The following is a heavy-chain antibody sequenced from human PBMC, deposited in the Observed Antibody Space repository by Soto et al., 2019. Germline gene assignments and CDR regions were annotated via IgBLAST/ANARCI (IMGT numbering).Heavy chain of an antibody. CDR3: ARGLAAVARAFDY. CDR1: GGSISSYF. V-gene: IGHV4-59*01. J-gene: IGHJ4*02. D-gene: IGHD6-25*01. CDR2: VYYTGTT. Sequence: QVQLQESGPGLLKPSETLSLTCTVSGGSISSYFYFWVRQPPGKGLEWIGSVYYTGTTDYNPSLKSRVTTSVDTSTTQFSLNLRSVTAAYTAVYYCARGLAAVARAFDYWGRGTLVTVSS.